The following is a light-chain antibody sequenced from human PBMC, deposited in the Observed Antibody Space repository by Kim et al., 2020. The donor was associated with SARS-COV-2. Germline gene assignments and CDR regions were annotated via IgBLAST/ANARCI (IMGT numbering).Light chain of an antibody. CDR1: SLRKYV. CDR2: GKN. Sequence: ALGPAVRLTCQGDSLRKYVPSGNQQKPGQAPRVVIYGKNNRPSGIPDRFSGSNSGNTASLTITGAQAEDEADYYCNSRDITTDHLVFGGGTKLTVL. V-gene: IGLV3-19*01. J-gene: IGLJ2*01. CDR3: NSRDITTDHLV.